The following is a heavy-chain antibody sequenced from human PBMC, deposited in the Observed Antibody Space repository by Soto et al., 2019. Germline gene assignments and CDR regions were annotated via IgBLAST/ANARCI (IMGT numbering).Heavy chain of an antibody. J-gene: IGHJ5*02. Sequence: SDTLSLTCTFTGGSIRSYYWSWMRQPPGKGLEWIGYIYCSGSTNYNPSLKSRVTISVDTSKNQFSLKLSSVTAADTAVYYCARHYSSGWYVWFDPWGQGTLVTVS. D-gene: IGHD6-19*01. CDR1: GGSIRSYY. CDR3: ARHYSSGWYVWFDP. CDR2: IYCSGST. V-gene: IGHV4-59*08.